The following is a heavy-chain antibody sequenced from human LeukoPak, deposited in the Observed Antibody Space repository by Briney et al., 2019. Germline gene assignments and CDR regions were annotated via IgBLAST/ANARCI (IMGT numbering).Heavy chain of an antibody. V-gene: IGHV3-7*01. Sequence: GGSLRLSCAASGFNFSINWMTWVRQAPGKGLEWVANIQDDGVEKNYVESVEGRFIISRDNAKDSLFLQMSSLRDEDTALYYCARGYAAIPDWGQGTLVTVSS. CDR3: ARGYAAIPD. D-gene: IGHD2-15*01. CDR1: GFNFSINW. CDR2: IQDDGVEK. J-gene: IGHJ4*02.